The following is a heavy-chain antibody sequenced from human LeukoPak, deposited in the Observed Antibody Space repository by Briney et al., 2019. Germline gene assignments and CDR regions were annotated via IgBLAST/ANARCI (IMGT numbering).Heavy chain of an antibody. V-gene: IGHV4-4*07. CDR2: IYTSGST. Sequence: SETLSLTCTVSGGSFSSYYWSWIRQPAGKGLEWIGRIYTSGSTNYNPSLKSRVTMSVDTSKNQFSLKLSSVTAADTAVYYCARDRKFVVVVPAASDAFDIWGQGTMVTVSS. CDR3: ARDRKFVVVVPAASDAFDI. D-gene: IGHD2-2*01. J-gene: IGHJ3*02. CDR1: GGSFSSYY.